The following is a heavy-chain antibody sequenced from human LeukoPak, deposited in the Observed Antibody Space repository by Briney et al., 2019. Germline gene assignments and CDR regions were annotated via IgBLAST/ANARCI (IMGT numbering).Heavy chain of an antibody. CDR3: ARDRAYGALDY. D-gene: IGHD5-12*01. CDR2: ISPDGKTK. Sequence: GGSPRLSCAASGFTFSGSWMTWVRQAPGRGLQWVGNISPDGKTKNYVDSVKGRFTISRDNARNSLYLQINSLRVEDTSVYYCARDRAYGALDYWGQGTLVTVSS. CDR1: GFTFSGSW. J-gene: IGHJ4*02. V-gene: IGHV3-7*01.